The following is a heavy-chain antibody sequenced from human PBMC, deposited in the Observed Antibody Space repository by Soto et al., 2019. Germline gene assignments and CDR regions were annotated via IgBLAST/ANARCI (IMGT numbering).Heavy chain of an antibody. V-gene: IGHV4-61*08. CDR2: VYYSENT. CDR1: GGSVSSGGYS. CDR3: ARGGLGYSNSWGFDS. D-gene: IGHD6-6*01. J-gene: IGHJ4*02. Sequence: SETLSLTCTVSGGSVSSGGYSWNWIRQPPGKGLEWIGYVYYSENTKYNPSLKSRVTISVDTSKDQISLKLSSVTAADTAVYSCARGGLGYSNSWGFDSWGQGTLGTVSS.